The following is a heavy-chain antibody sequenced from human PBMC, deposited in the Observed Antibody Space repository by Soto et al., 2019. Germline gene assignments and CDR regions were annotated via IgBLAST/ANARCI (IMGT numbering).Heavy chain of an antibody. CDR3: ARSPSAVYFKGGFDP. Sequence: ETLSLTCTVSGGSISSSSYYWGWIRQPPGKGLEWIGSIYYSGSTYYNPSLKSRVTISVDTSKNQFSLKLSSVTAADTAVYYCARSPSAVYFKGGFDPWGQGTLVTVSS. D-gene: IGHD3-9*01. CDR2: IYYSGST. CDR1: GGSISSSSYY. J-gene: IGHJ5*02. V-gene: IGHV4-39*01.